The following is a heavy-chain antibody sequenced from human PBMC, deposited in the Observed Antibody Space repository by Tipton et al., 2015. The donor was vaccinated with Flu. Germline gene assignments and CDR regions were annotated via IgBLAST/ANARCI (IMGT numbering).Heavy chain of an antibody. V-gene: IGHV4-38-2*01. CDR3: AIQWVIVRSPAFDV. D-gene: IGHD2-21*01. Sequence: LRLSCAVSGYSIGNGYYWGWIRQAPGKGLEWIASIYHSGTTYYNPSLKSRVTISLDTSKNQFSLKLSSVTAADTAVYYCAIQWVIVRSPAFDVWGQGRMVTVSS. J-gene: IGHJ3*01. CDR1: GYSIGNGYY. CDR2: IYHSGTT.